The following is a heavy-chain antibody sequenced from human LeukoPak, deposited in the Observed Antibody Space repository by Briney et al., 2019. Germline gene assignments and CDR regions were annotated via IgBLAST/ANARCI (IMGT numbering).Heavy chain of an antibody. Sequence: PSETLSLTCAVYGGSFSGYYWSWIRQPPGKGLEWIGEINHSGSTNYNPSLKSRVTISVDTSKNQFSLKLSSVTAADTAVYYCVVALSEYFQHWGQGTLVTVSS. V-gene: IGHV4-34*01. CDR1: GGSFSGYY. CDR3: VVALSEYFQH. CDR2: INHSGST. J-gene: IGHJ1*01.